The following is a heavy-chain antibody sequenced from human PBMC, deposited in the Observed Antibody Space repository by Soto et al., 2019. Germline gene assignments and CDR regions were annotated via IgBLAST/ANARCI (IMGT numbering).Heavy chain of an antibody. CDR2: IFFSGST. CDR3: ARLTVSPLEPFDP. D-gene: IGHD4-4*01. J-gene: IGHJ5*02. Sequence: SETLSLTCTVSGGSISSYYWSWIGQPPGRGLGWIGYIFFSGSTNNNPSLESRVAISVDTSKNQFSLNLSSVTAADTSVYYVARLTVSPLEPFDPWGQGALGTVSS. CDR1: GGSISSYY. V-gene: IGHV4-59*01.